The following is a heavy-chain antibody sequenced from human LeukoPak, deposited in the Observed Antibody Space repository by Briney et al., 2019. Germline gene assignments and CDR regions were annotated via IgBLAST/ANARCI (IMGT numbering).Heavy chain of an antibody. Sequence: SETLSLTCSVSGDSIVSGSYYWGWIRQPPGKGLEWIGSVHYRGSAYCNPSLLKNRVAISVDTSKNHFSLKLSSVTAADTAVYYCARDERYCSGGSCYPGAFDIWGQGTMVTVSS. CDR1: GDSIVSGSYY. V-gene: IGHV4-39*02. CDR3: ARDERYCSGGSCYPGAFDI. D-gene: IGHD2-15*01. J-gene: IGHJ3*02. CDR2: VHYRGSA.